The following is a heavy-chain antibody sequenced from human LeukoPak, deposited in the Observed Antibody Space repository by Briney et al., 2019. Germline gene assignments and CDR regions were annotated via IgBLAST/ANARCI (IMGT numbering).Heavy chain of an antibody. D-gene: IGHD3-10*01. Sequence: SETLSLTCTVSGGSISSYYWSWIRQPPGKGLEWIGYMYYSGSTNYNPSLKSRVTISIDTSKNQFSLKLSPVTAADTAVYYCTRFSFGRNWFDPWGQGTLVTVSS. CDR1: GGSISSYY. V-gene: IGHV4-59*01. J-gene: IGHJ5*02. CDR3: TRFSFGRNWFDP. CDR2: MYYSGST.